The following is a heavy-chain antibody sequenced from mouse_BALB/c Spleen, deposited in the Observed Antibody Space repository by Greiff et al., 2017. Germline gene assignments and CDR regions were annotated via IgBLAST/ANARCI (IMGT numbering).Heavy chain of an antibody. J-gene: IGHJ4*01. Sequence: DVKLVESGGGLVKPGGSLKLSCAASGFTFSDYYMYWVRQTPEKRLEWVATISDGGSYTYYPDSVKGRFTISRDNAKNNLYLQMSSLKSEDTAMYYCARDYGSSRAMDYWGQGTSVTVSS. CDR1: GFTFSDYY. CDR2: ISDGGSYT. CDR3: ARDYGSSRAMDY. D-gene: IGHD1-1*01. V-gene: IGHV5-4*02.